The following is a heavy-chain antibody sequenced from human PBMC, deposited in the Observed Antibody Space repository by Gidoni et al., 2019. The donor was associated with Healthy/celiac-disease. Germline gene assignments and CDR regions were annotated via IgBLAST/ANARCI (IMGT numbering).Heavy chain of an antibody. Sequence: EVQLVASGGGLVQPGRFMRLSCAASAFTFDGYAMRWVRQAPGKGLEWVLGINWNSGSIGYADSVKSRFTISRDNAKNSLYLQMNGLRAEDTALYYCAKDIGYFDWLFYFDYWGQGTLVTVSS. J-gene: IGHJ4*02. CDR3: AKDIGYFDWLFYFDY. V-gene: IGHV3-9*01. CDR1: AFTFDGYA. CDR2: INWNSGSI. D-gene: IGHD3-9*01.